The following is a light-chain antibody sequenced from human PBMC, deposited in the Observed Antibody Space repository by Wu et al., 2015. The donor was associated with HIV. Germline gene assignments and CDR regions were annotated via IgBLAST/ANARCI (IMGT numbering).Light chain of an antibody. CDR1: HDINNY. J-gene: IGKJ2*01. CDR3: QQYNRDRYK. V-gene: IGKV1-27*01. Sequence: DIQMTQSPSSLSASVGDRVTITCRASHDINNYVAWYQQKPGKLPKLLMYAASTLQSGVPSRFSGSGSGTDFTLTISSLQPEDVATYYCQQYNRDRYKFGPGTKLEIK. CDR2: AAS.